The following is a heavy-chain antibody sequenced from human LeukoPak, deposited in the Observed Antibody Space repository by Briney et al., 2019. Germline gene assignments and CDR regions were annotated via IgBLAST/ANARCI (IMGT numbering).Heavy chain of an antibody. Sequence: PGGSLRLSCAASGFTFSSYSMNWVRQAPGKGLEWVSSISSSSSYIYYADSVKGRFTISRDNAKNSLYLQMNSLRAKDTAVYYCARGVTAHPGHFDYWGHGTLVTVSS. CDR1: GFTFSSYS. V-gene: IGHV3-21*01. CDR3: ARGVTAHPGHFDY. CDR2: ISSSSSYI. D-gene: IGHD2-21*02. J-gene: IGHJ4*01.